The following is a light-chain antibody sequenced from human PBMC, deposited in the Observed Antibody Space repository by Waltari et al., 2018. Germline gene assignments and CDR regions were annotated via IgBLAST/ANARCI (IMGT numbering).Light chain of an antibody. J-gene: IGLJ3*02. CDR1: ASPVGASDF. Sequence: QSALTQPASVSGSPGQSITVSCTGIASPVGASDFVSWYQHHPAKAPQFIIYDVTHRPSGISGRFSASKFGHTASLTISGVQPEDEGHYYCSSPTLDGVVLFGGGTQVAVL. CDR3: SSPTLDGVVL. V-gene: IGLV2-14*03. CDR2: DVT.